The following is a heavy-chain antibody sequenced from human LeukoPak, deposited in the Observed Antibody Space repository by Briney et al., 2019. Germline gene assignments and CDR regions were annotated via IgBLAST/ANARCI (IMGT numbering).Heavy chain of an antibody. Sequence: GGSLRLSWAASGFTLSEHYMSWIRQAPGKGLDWVSHISISGSTIHYVESVKGRFTISRDNVKNLLYLQMNSLRVDDTAVYYCARVPTHSGHMDVWGNGTTVTVSS. D-gene: IGHD2-21*01. CDR2: ISISGSTI. J-gene: IGHJ6*03. CDR1: GFTLSEHY. CDR3: ARVPTHSGHMDV. V-gene: IGHV3-11*01.